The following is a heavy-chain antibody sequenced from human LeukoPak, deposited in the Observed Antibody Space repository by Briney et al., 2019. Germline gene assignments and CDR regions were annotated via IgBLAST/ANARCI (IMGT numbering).Heavy chain of an antibody. D-gene: IGHD3-22*01. V-gene: IGHV1-2*02. CDR1: GYTFTGYY. CDR2: INPNIGGT. Sequence: ASVKVSCKASGYTFTGYYMHWVRQAPGQGLEWMRWINPNIGGTNYAQKFQGRVTMTRDPSISTAYMELSRLRSDDPAVYYCAREVESSGYSNWFAPWGQGTLGTVSS. CDR3: AREVESSGYSNWFAP. J-gene: IGHJ5*02.